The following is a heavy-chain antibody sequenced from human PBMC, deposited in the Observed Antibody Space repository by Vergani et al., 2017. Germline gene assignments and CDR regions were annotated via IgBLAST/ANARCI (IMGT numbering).Heavy chain of an antibody. V-gene: IGHV1-69*18. Sequence: QVQLVQSGAEVKKPGSSVKVSCKASGGTFSSYAISWVRQAPGQGLEWMGRIIPIFGTANYAQKFQGRVTITADESTSTAYMELSSLRSEDTAVYYCAREHYYYDSSGYPAEYFQHWGQGTLVTVSS. CDR3: AREHYYYDSSGYPAEYFQH. CDR2: IIPIFGTA. CDR1: GGTFSSYA. D-gene: IGHD3-22*01. J-gene: IGHJ1*01.